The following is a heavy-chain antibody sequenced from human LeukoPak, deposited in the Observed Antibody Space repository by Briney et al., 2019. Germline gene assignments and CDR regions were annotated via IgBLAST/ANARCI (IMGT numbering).Heavy chain of an antibody. Sequence: AGGSLRLSCAASGFTVSSNYMSWVRQAPGKGLEWVSVIYSGGSTYNADSVKGRFTISRDISKNTLYLQTNSLRAEDTAVYYCARGSFFDAFDIWGQGTMVTVSS. CDR1: GFTVSSNY. D-gene: IGHD3-10*01. J-gene: IGHJ3*02. CDR2: IYSGGST. CDR3: ARGSFFDAFDI. V-gene: IGHV3-53*01.